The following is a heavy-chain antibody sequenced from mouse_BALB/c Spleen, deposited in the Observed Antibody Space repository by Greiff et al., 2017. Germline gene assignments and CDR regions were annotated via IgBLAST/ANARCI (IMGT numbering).Heavy chain of an antibody. D-gene: IGHD2-14*01. Sequence: VQLQQSGAELVRPGALVKLSCKASGFNIKDYYMHWVKQRPEQGLEWIGWIDPENGNTIYDPKFQGKASITADTSSNTAYLQLSSLTSEDTAVYYCARNRYDVGSWFAYWGQGTLVTVSA. CDR1: GFNIKDYY. CDR2: IDPENGNT. CDR3: ARNRYDVGSWFAY. V-gene: IGHV14-1*02. J-gene: IGHJ3*01.